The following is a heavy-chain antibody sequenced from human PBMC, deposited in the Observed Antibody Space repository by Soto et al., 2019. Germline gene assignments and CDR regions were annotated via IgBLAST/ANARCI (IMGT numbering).Heavy chain of an antibody. V-gene: IGHV1-69*06. CDR1: GGTFSSYA. J-gene: IGHJ6*02. CDR2: IIPIFGTA. CDR3: ARGRIVGATDYYYGMDV. Sequence: QVQLVQSVAEVKKPGSSVKVSCKASGGTFSSYAISWVRQAPGQGLEWMGGIIPIFGTANYAQKFQGRVTITAAKSTSTAYMELSSLRSEDTAVYYCARGRIVGATDYYYGMDVWGQGTTVTVSS. D-gene: IGHD1-26*01.